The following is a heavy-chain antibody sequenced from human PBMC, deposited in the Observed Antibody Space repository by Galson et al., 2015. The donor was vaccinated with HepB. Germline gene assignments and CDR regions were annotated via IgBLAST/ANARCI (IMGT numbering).Heavy chain of an antibody. CDR3: ARGGHCGGGTCYSDYFDY. V-gene: IGHV3-72*01. Sequence: SLRLSCAASGFTFSDHYMDWLRQAPGKGLEWLGRSRNRANGYRTEYAAPVKDRFTVSRDDSRDSLYLRMNSLQTEDTAVYYCARGGHCGGGTCYSDYFDYWGRGALVTVSS. D-gene: IGHD2-15*01. CDR2: SRNRANGYRT. CDR1: GFTFSDHY. J-gene: IGHJ4*02.